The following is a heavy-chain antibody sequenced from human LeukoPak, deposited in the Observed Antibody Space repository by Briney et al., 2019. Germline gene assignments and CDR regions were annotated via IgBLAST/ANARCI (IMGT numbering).Heavy chain of an antibody. D-gene: IGHD3-22*01. V-gene: IGHV3-30-3*01. CDR3: TKGRSSGRHWYFDV. CDR2: ISYDGSNK. CDR1: GFTFSSYS. J-gene: IGHJ2*01. Sequence: GTSLSLSCVASGFTFSSYSMHWVRQAPGKGLEWVAVISYDGSNKYYADSVKGRFTISRDNSKNTLYLQMNSLRAEDTAVYYCTKGRSSGRHWYFDVWGRGTLVTVSS.